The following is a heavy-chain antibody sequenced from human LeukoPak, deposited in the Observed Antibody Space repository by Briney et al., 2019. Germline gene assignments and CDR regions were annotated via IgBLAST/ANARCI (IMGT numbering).Heavy chain of an antibody. J-gene: IGHJ6*03. CDR3: ARDLVIGISGGFYSYMDV. Sequence: GASVRVSCTASVYTFTDDYFHWGCPTPRQRREWMGWIECKSGGTRYGQNIKGRVALTRDTSINTAYTELSSLKTVDTAVYYCARDLVIGISGGFYSYMDVWGKGTTVTVSS. CDR2: IECKSGGT. D-gene: IGHD2-15*01. V-gene: IGHV1-2*02. CDR1: VYTFTDDY.